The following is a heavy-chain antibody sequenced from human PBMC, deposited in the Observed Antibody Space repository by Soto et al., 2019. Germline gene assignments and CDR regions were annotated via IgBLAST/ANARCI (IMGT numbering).Heavy chain of an antibody. D-gene: IGHD3-10*01. V-gene: IGHV3-30*18. Sequence: PGGSLRLSCAASGFSFHLYSMHWVRQAPGKGLEWVATVSFDSKNKYYIDSVEGRFTISRDNSKNVMSLQINSLRHEDTAVYYCAKESVESTYSYYGMDVWGPGTTVTVS. CDR1: GFSFHLYS. J-gene: IGHJ6*02. CDR2: VSFDSKNK. CDR3: AKESVESTYSYYGMDV.